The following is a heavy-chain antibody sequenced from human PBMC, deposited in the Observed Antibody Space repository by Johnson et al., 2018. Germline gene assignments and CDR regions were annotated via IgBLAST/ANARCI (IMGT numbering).Heavy chain of an antibody. D-gene: IGHD4-17*01. CDR2: ISSSSSYI. J-gene: IGHJ3*02. CDR1: GFTFSSYS. Sequence: VQLLESGGGLVKPGGSLRLSCAASGFTFSSYSMNWVRQAPGKGLEWVSSISSSSSYIYYAYSVKGRFTISRDNAKNSLYLQMNSLRAEDTAVYYCARWSGYGDPDDAFDIWGQGTMVTVSS. V-gene: IGHV3-21*01. CDR3: ARWSGYGDPDDAFDI.